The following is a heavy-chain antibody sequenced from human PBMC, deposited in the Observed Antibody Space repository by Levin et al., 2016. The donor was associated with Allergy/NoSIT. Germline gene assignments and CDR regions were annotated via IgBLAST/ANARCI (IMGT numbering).Heavy chain of an antibody. V-gene: IGHV2-5*02. D-gene: IGHD3-3*01. CDR3: AHSGSQTSITIFGVGGGYDY. Sequence: WIRQPPGKALERLALIYWDDDKRYSPSLKSRLTITKDTSKNQVVLTMTNMDPVDTATYYCAHSGSQTSITIFGVGGGYDYWGQGTLVTVSS. J-gene: IGHJ4*02. CDR2: IYWDDDK.